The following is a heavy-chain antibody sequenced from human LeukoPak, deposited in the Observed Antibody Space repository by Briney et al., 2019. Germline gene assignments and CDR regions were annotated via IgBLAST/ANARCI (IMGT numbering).Heavy chain of an antibody. CDR1: GGSISGGGYS. CDR2: IYHSGST. CDR3: AREVVVVDENWFDP. D-gene: IGHD3-22*01. J-gene: IGHJ5*02. Sequence: PSETLSLTCAVSGGSISGGGYSWSWIRQPPGKGLEWIGYIYHSGSTYYNPSLKSRVTISVDRSKNQFSLKLSSVTAADTAVYYCAREVVVVDENWFDPWGQGTLVTVSS. V-gene: IGHV4-30-2*01.